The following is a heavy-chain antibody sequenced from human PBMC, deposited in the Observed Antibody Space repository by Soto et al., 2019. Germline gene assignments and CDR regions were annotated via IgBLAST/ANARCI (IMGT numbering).Heavy chain of an antibody. CDR3: ARPTREYSSSWPTPDFDY. Sequence: QVQLVESGGGLVKPGGSLRLSCAASGFTFSDYYMSWIRQAPGKGLEWVSYISSSGSTIYYADSVKGRFTISRDNAKNSLYLQMNSLRAEDTAVYYCARPTREYSSSWPTPDFDYWGQGTLVTVS. D-gene: IGHD6-13*01. V-gene: IGHV3-11*01. J-gene: IGHJ4*02. CDR1: GFTFSDYY. CDR2: ISSSGSTI.